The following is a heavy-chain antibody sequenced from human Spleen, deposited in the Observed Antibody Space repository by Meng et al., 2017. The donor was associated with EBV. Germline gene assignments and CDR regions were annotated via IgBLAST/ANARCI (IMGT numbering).Heavy chain of an antibody. CDR2: IIPVFGTT. J-gene: IGHJ4*02. CDR1: GGTFSSYA. D-gene: IGHD5-18*01. V-gene: IGHV1-69*01. Sequence: QVGQSGAEMKRAGSSVRIYCKASGGTFSSYAINWVRQAPGQGLEWMGGIIPVFGTTNYAQKFQGRVTITADVFTSTAYMELSSLRSEDTAVYYCARIEDTALDHYLDYWGQGTLVTVSS. CDR3: ARIEDTALDHYLDY.